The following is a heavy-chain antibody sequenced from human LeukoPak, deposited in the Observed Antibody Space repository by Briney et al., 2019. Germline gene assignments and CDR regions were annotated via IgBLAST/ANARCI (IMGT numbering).Heavy chain of an antibody. Sequence: GGSLRLSCAASGFTFDDYTMHWVRQAPGKGLEWVSLISWDGGSTYYADSVKGRFTISRDNSKNSLYLQMNSLRTEDTALYYCAKGITIFGVVTDHDAFDIWGQGTMVTVSS. CDR2: ISWDGGST. V-gene: IGHV3-43*01. D-gene: IGHD3-3*01. CDR3: AKGITIFGVVTDHDAFDI. J-gene: IGHJ3*02. CDR1: GFTFDDYT.